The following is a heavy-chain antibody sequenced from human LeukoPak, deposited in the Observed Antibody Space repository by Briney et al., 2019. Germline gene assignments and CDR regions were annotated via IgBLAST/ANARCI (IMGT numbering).Heavy chain of an antibody. CDR2: IYTSGST. V-gene: IGHV4-61*02. D-gene: IGHD2-2*01. Sequence: SETLSLTCTVSGYSISSGYYWSWIRQPAGKGLEWIGRIYTSGSTNYNPSLKSRVTISVDRSKNQFSLKLSSVTAADTAVYYCARDRTLPAAAYYYYYYMDVWGKGTTVTVSS. CDR1: GYSISSGYY. J-gene: IGHJ6*03. CDR3: ARDRTLPAAAYYYYYYMDV.